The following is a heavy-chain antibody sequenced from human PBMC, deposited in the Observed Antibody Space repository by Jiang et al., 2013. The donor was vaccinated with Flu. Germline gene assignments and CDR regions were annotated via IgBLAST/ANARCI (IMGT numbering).Heavy chain of an antibody. CDR1: A. D-gene: IGHD4-23*01. Sequence: AWSWIRQSPSRGLEWLGRTYYRSKWYNDYAVSVKSRITINPDTSKNQFSLHLNSVTPEDTAVYYCARDGGNSGNYYGMDVWGQGTTVTVSS. V-gene: IGHV6-1*01. CDR2: TYYRSKWYN. J-gene: IGHJ6*02. CDR3: ARDGGNSGNYYGMDV.